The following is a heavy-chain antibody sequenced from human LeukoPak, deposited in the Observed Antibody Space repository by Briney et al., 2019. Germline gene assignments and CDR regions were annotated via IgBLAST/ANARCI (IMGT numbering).Heavy chain of an antibody. D-gene: IGHD2-21*02. V-gene: IGHV3-23*01. CDR2: ISDNGGRT. CDR3: AKDLPTKCRGDCPSDY. J-gene: IGHJ4*02. CDR1: GFTFRSYA. Sequence: GGSLRLSCAASGFTFRSYAMNWIRQAPGKGLEWVSHISDNGGRTYYAESVKGRFAISRDNSKNTLYLQMNSLRVEDTALYYCAKDLPTKCRGDCPSDYWGQGTLVTVSS.